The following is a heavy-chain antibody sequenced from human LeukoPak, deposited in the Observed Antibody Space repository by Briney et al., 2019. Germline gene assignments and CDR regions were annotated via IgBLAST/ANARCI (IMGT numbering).Heavy chain of an antibody. CDR1: GESYRGYY. CDR2: INHSGST. V-gene: IGHV4-34*01. CDR3: ARRLTKIIYNYGSGTYSNAGFAY. D-gene: IGHD3-10*01. Sequence: PSETLSFTGAFYGESYRGYYWSWIRQSPGKGPEWIGEINHSGSTNYNPSLKSRVTISVDKSKNQFSLKLRSMTAADTAVYYCARRLTKIIYNYGSGTYSNAGFAYWGQGTLVTVSS. J-gene: IGHJ4*02.